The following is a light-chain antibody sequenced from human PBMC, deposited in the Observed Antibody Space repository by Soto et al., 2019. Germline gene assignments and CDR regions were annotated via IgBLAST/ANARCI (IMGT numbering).Light chain of an antibody. CDR2: GAS. Sequence: EIVLTQSPGTLSVSPGERATLSCMSSQSVASSFLAWYQQKPGQAPRLLIYGASSRATGIPNRFSGSGSGTDFTLTISRLEPDDFAVYYCQQYGSSPQTFGQGTKVDIK. V-gene: IGKV3-20*01. J-gene: IGKJ1*01. CDR3: QQYGSSPQT. CDR1: QSVASSF.